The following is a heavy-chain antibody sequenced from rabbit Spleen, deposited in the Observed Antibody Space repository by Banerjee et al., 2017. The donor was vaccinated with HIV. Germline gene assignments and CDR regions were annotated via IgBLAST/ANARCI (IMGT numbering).Heavy chain of an antibody. CDR2: IDTGSSGFT. J-gene: IGHJ6*01. V-gene: IGHV1S40*01. CDR3: ARDSGSSFSSYGMDL. CDR1: GVSFSFNSY. D-gene: IGHD8-1*01. Sequence: QSLEESGGDLVKPGASLTLTCTASGVSFSFNSYMCWVRQAPGKGLEWIACIDTGSSGFTYFASWAKGRFTISKTSSTTVTLQMTSLTAADTATYFCARDSGSSFSSYGMDLWVPGTLVTVS.